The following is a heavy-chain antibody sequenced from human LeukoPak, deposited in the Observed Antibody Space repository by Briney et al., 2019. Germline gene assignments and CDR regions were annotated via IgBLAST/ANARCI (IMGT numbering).Heavy chain of an antibody. CDR2: IIPILGTS. CDR1: GGTFNSYG. J-gene: IGHJ6*03. CDR3: GRGARPPHYYYYMDV. V-gene: IGHV1-69*10. Sequence: GASVKVSCKASGGTFNSYGIIWVRQAPGQGLEWMGGIIPILGTSNYAQKFQGRVTITADKSTSTAYVELSSLRSEDTAVYYCGRGARPPHYYYYMDVWGKGTTVTVSS. D-gene: IGHD5-12*01.